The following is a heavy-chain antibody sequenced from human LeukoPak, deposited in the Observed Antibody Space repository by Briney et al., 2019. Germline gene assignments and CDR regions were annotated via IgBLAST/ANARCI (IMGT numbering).Heavy chain of an antibody. Sequence: ASVKVSCKASGYTFTIYYMHWVRPAPGQGGGWVGIINPSGGSTSYAQKCQGRVTMTRDTSTSTVYMELSSLRSEDTAVYYCARERYSYGHRNFDYWGQGTLVTVSS. CDR3: ARERYSYGHRNFDY. D-gene: IGHD5-18*01. J-gene: IGHJ4*02. CDR1: GYTFTIYY. CDR2: INPSGGST. V-gene: IGHV1-46*01.